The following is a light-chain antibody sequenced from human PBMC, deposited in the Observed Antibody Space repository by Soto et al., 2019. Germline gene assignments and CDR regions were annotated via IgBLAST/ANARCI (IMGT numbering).Light chain of an antibody. CDR3: QQYNNWPPLT. Sequence: EIVMTQSPVTLSVSPGERATVSCRASQSVSSNLAWYQQKPGQAPRLLIYGASTRATGIPARFSGSGSGTEFTLTLSSLQSEDFAVYYCQQYNNWPPLTFGGGTKVEIK. V-gene: IGKV3-15*01. CDR2: GAS. J-gene: IGKJ4*01. CDR1: QSVSSN.